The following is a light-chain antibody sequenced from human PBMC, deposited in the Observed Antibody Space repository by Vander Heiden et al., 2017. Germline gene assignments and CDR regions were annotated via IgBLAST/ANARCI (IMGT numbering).Light chain of an antibody. Sequence: APTPPASVVSPPGPSVTISCTGTSSNVGGYNYVSWYQQHPGKATKLMVYEASNRPAGVANRFSGSKSGNTASLTISGLQDEDEADYYCSSYTSSSTVVFGGGTKLTVL. CDR2: EAS. CDR1: SSNVGGYNY. J-gene: IGLJ2*01. V-gene: IGLV2-14*01. CDR3: SSYTSSSTVV.